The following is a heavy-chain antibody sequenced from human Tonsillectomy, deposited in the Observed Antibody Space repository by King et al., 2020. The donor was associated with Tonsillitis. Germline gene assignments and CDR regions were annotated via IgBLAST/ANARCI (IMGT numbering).Heavy chain of an antibody. D-gene: IGHD1-7*01. CDR2: IYPGDSDT. CDR3: ATSTLELPLFGSYGMDV. Sequence: VQLVESGAEVKKPGESLKISCKGSGYSFTSYWIGWVRQMPGKGLEWMGIIYPGDSDTRYSPSFQGQVTISADKSISTAYLQWSSLKASDTAMDYCATSTLELPLFGSYGMDVWGQGTTVTVSS. V-gene: IGHV5-51*01. J-gene: IGHJ6*02. CDR1: GYSFTSYW.